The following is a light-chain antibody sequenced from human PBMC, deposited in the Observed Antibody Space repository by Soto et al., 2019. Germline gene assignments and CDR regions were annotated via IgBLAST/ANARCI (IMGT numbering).Light chain of an antibody. CDR1: QSVSTSD. V-gene: IGKV3-20*01. CDR3: QQCATSPLT. Sequence: EIVLTQSPGTLSLSPGERATLSCRASQSVSTSDFAWYQQKPGQAPRLLMYGASHRASGIPDRFSGSGSGTDFTLTISRLEPEDFAVYYCQQCATSPLTFGGGTKVDIK. CDR2: GAS. J-gene: IGKJ4*01.